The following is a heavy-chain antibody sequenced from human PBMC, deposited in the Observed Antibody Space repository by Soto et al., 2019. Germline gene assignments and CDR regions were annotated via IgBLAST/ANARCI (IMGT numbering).Heavy chain of an antibody. CDR1: GGTFSSYA. D-gene: IGHD6-6*01. CDR2: IIPIFGTA. Sequence: SVKVSCKASGGTFSSYAISWVRQAPGQGLEWMGGIIPIFGTANYAQKFQGRVTITADESTSTAYMELSSLRSEDTAVYYCARVPAARLWDWNYYYYGMDVWGQGTTVTVS. CDR3: ARVPAARLWDWNYYYYGMDV. J-gene: IGHJ6*02. V-gene: IGHV1-69*13.